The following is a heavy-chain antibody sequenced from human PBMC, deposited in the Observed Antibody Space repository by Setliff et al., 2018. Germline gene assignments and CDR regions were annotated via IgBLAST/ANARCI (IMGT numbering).Heavy chain of an antibody. D-gene: IGHD6-6*01. CDR3: ARAPSSSSASWFDP. J-gene: IGHJ5*02. V-gene: IGHV3-30*03. CDR1: GFTFSSYW. Sequence: GGSLRLSCAASGFTFSSYWMSWVRQAPGKGLEWVAVISYDGSNKYYADSVKGRFTISRDNSKNTLYLQMNSLRAEDTAVYYCARAPSSSSASWFDPWGQGTLVTVSS. CDR2: ISYDGSNK.